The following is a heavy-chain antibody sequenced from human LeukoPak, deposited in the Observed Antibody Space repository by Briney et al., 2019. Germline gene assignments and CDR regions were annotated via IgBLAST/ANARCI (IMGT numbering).Heavy chain of an antibody. V-gene: IGHV4-34*01. CDR3: TRNNWFDP. CDR1: GGSLSGYY. J-gene: IGHJ5*02. CDR2: ISHGGST. Sequence: KASETLSLTCGVFGGSLSGYYWSWIRQPPGKGLEWIGEISHGGSTNYNPSFSSRITISIDMSKNQLSLKLTSVTAADTAVYYCTRNNWFDPWGQGTLVTVSS.